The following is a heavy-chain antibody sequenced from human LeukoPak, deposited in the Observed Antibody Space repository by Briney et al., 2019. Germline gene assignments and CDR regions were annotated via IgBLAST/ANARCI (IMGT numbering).Heavy chain of an antibody. Sequence: SETLSLTCTVSGGSISSSSYYWGWHRQPPGKGLEWIRSIYYSGSTYYNPSLKSRVTIYVDTSKNQFSLKLSSVTAADTAVYYCARAVDIVATTDYWGEGSLVSVSS. CDR2: IYYSGST. J-gene: IGHJ4*02. V-gene: IGHV4-39*01. CDR1: GGSISSSSYY. CDR3: ARAVDIVATTDY. D-gene: IGHD5-12*01.